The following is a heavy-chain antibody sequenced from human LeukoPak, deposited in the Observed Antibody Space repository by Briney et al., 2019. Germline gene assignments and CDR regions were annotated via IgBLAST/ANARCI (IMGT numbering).Heavy chain of an antibody. V-gene: IGHV3-7*01. D-gene: IGHD1-7*01. CDR2: IKQDGSER. Sequence: GGSLRLSCAASGFTFSNYWMTWVRQAPGKGPEWVANIKQDGSERHYVDSVKGRFTIARDNTKNSLYLQMTSLRGEDTAVYYCASRAGKPGNTPWCFDYWGQGALVTVSS. CDR1: GFTFSNYW. J-gene: IGHJ4*02. CDR3: ASRAGKPGNTPWCFDY.